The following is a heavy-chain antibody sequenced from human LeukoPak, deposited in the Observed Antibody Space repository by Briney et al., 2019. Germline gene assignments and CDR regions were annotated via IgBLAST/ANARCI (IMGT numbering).Heavy chain of an antibody. CDR2: ISGSGGST. CDR1: GFTLSSYA. V-gene: IGHV3-23*01. Sequence: GGSLRLSCAASGFTLSSYAMSWVRQAPGKGLEWVSAISGSGGSTYYADSVKGRFTISRDNSKNTLYLQMNSLRAEDTAVYYCVNPASNYYGSGFSDYWGQGTLVTVSS. J-gene: IGHJ4*02. CDR3: VNPASNYYGSGFSDY. D-gene: IGHD3-10*01.